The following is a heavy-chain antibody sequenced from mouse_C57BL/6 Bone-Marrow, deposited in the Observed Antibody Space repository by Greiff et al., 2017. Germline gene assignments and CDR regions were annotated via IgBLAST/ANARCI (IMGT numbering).Heavy chain of an antibody. CDR2: MHPNGGSP. Sequence: QVQLQQPGAELVKPGASVKLSCKASGYTFTNYWMHWVKQRPGQGLEWIGMMHPNGGSPDYNEKFKSEATLSVDKSSRTAYMQLSSLTSEDSAVYYCRTDYFDYWGQGTTLTVSS. V-gene: IGHV1-64*01. J-gene: IGHJ2*01. CDR1: GYTFTNYW. CDR3: RTDYFDY.